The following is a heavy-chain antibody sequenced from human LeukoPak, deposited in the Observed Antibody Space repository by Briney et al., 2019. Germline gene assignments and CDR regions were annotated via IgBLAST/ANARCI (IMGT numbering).Heavy chain of an antibody. D-gene: IGHD6-25*01. Sequence: PGGSLRLSCAASGFTFSDHYMDWVRQAPGKELEWVGRTRNRAKSYTTEYAASVKGRFTVSRDESKNSLYLQMNSLTTEDPGVYYCARVARSGQVDLWGRGTLVTVPS. V-gene: IGHV3-72*01. J-gene: IGHJ2*01. CDR1: GFTFSDHY. CDR2: TRNRAKSYTT. CDR3: ARVARSGQVDL.